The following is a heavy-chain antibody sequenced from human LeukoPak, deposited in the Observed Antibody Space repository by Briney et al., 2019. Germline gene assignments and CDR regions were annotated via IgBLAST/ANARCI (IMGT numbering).Heavy chain of an antibody. CDR1: GGSNSSYY. CDR3: ARVLGSSSRYGQYGDYYMDV. CDR2: IHYSGST. Sequence: SETLSLTCTVSGGSNSSYYWSWIRQPPGKGLEWIGYIHYSGSTNYNPSLKSRVTISVDTSKNQFSLKLSSATAADTAVYYCARVLGSSSRYGQYGDYYMDVWGKGTTVTVSS. J-gene: IGHJ6*03. V-gene: IGHV4-59*01. D-gene: IGHD6-13*01.